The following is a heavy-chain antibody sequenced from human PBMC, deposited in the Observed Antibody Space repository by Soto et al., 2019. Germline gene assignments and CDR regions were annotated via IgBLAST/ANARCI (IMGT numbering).Heavy chain of an antibody. D-gene: IGHD1-26*01. V-gene: IGHV3-23*01. J-gene: IGHJ4*02. CDR2: IRGTDGTT. Sequence: PGGSLRLSCAASGFTFSDYAMIWVRQAPGKGLEWVSTIRGTDGTTYYTDSVKGRFTISRDNSKNTLYLQMNSLRAEDAAIYYCARKGGSFYGPFDYWGQGTLVTVSS. CDR3: ARKGGSFYGPFDY. CDR1: GFTFSDYA.